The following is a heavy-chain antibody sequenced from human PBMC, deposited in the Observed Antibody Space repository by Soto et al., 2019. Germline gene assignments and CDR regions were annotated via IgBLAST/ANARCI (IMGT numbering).Heavy chain of an antibody. CDR3: ARGERLGLDY. V-gene: IGHV4-59*01. J-gene: IGHJ4*02. CDR1: GASISTYY. D-gene: IGHD6-19*01. CDR2: ISYTGGT. Sequence: QVQLQESGPGLVKPSETLSLTCTVSGASISTYYWSWIRQSPGKGLEWIGYISYTGGTNYNPSLRGRLTISLDTSKNQFSLKLSSLTAEDTAVYYCARGERLGLDYWGQGTLVTVSS.